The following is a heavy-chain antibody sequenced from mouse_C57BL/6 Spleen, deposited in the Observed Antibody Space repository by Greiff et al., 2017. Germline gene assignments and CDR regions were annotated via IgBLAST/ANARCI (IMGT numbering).Heavy chain of an antibody. D-gene: IGHD2-12*01. CDR1: GYTFTGYW. CDR2: ILPGSGST. CDR3: ARGRPDSYDGGDAMDY. V-gene: IGHV1-9*01. Sequence: VKLQQSGAELMKPGASVKLSCKATGYTFTGYWIEWVKQRPGHGLEWIGEILPGSGSTNYNEKFKGKATFTADTSSNTAYMQLSSLTTEDSAIYYCARGRPDSYDGGDAMDYWGQGTSVTVSS. J-gene: IGHJ4*01.